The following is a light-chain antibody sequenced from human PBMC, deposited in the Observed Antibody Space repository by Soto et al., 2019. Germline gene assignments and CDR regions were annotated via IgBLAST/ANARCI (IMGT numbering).Light chain of an antibody. Sequence: QSVLTQPPSASGTPGQRVTISCSGSSSNIGINTVGWFQQLPGTAPKLLIYSNSQRPSGVPDRFSGSKSGTSASLAISGLQSEDEADFFCAASDDSLNGYVFGTGTKLTVL. J-gene: IGLJ1*01. V-gene: IGLV1-44*01. CDR2: SNS. CDR1: SSNIGINT. CDR3: AASDDSLNGYV.